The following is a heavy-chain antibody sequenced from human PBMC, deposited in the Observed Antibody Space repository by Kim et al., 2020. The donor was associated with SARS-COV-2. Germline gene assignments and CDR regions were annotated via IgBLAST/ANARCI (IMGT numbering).Heavy chain of an antibody. CDR1: GGTFSSYA. D-gene: IGHD5-12*01. Sequence: SVKVSCKASGGTFSSYAISWVRQAPGQGLEWMGRIIPILGIANYAQKFQGRVTITADKSTSTAYMELSSLRSEDTAVYYCASSGDGYNYPDYWGQGTLVTVSS. V-gene: IGHV1-69*04. J-gene: IGHJ4*02. CDR2: IIPILGIA. CDR3: ASSGDGYNYPDY.